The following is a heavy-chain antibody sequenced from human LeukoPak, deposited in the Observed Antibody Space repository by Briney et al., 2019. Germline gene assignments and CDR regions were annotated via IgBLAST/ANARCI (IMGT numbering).Heavy chain of an antibody. CDR3: ARVYSTNTYYYYYYMDV. CDR2: ISSSGSTI. V-gene: IGHV3-11*04. CDR1: GFTFSDYY. J-gene: IGHJ6*03. Sequence: PGGSLRLSCAASGFTFSDYYMSWIRQAPGKGLEWVSYISSSGSTIYYADSVKGRFTISRDNAKNSLYLQMNSLRAEDTAVYYCARVYSTNTYYYYYYMDVWGKGTTVTVSS. D-gene: IGHD2-2*01.